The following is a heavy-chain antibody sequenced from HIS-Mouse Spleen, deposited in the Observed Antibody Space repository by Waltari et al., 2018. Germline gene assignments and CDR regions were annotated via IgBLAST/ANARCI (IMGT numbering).Heavy chain of an antibody. CDR3: ARDYAANFKMKEYFDY. CDR1: GDSVSSNSAA. D-gene: IGHD3-16*01. J-gene: IGHJ4*02. Sequence: QVQLQQSGPGLVKPSQTLSLTCAISGDSVSSNSAAWNWIRQSPSRGLEWLGRTSSRSNWDNDYAVSVKSRITSNPDTSKNQFSLQLNSVTPEDTAVYYCARDYAANFKMKEYFDYWGQGTLVTVSS. V-gene: IGHV6-1*01. CDR2: TSSRSNWDN.